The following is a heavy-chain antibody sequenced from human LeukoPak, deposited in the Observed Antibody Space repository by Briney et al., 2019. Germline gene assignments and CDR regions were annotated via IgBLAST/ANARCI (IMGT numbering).Heavy chain of an antibody. J-gene: IGHJ4*02. CDR1: GGSISSGGYY. CDR3: AGLVGRYSSGLYYYYFDY. Sequence: SQTLSLTCTVSGGSISSGGYYWSWIRQHPGTGLEWIGYIYYSGSTYYNPSLKSRVTISVDTSKNQFSLKLSSVTAADTAVYYCAGLVGRYSSGLYYYYFDYWGQGTLVTVSS. CDR2: IYYSGST. D-gene: IGHD3-22*01. V-gene: IGHV4-31*03.